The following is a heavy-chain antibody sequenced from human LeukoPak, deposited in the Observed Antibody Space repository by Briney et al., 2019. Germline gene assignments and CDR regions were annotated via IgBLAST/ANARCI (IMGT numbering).Heavy chain of an antibody. V-gene: IGHV3-74*01. CDR3: ARDTVYGEYEIWFDP. CDR1: GFTFSSYW. Sequence: GGSLRLSCAASGFTFSSYWMHWVRQAPGKGLVWVSRINSDGSSTSYADSVKGRFTISRDNAKNTLYLQMNSLRAEDTAVYYCARDTVYGEYEIWFDPWGQGTLVTVSS. D-gene: IGHD4-17*01. CDR2: INSDGSST. J-gene: IGHJ5*02.